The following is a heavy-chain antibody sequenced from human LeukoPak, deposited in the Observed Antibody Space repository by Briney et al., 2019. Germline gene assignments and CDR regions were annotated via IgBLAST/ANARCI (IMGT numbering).Heavy chain of an antibody. CDR1: DGSISSSSYY. D-gene: IGHD6-19*01. CDR3: ARDQGRWLVRTFDY. CDR2: IYYSGST. Sequence: SETLSLTCTVSDGSISSSSYYWGWIRQPPGTGLEWIGNIYYSGSTYYNPSLKSRVTISVDTSKNQFSLKLSSVTAADTAVYYCARDQGRWLVRTFDYWGQGTLVTVSS. V-gene: IGHV4-39*07. J-gene: IGHJ4*02.